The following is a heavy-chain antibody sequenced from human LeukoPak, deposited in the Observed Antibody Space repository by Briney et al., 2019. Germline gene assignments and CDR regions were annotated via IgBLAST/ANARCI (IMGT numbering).Heavy chain of an antibody. CDR1: GFTFSSYA. D-gene: IGHD2-15*01. Sequence: GGSLRLSCAASGFTFSSYAMSWVRQAPGKGLEWVSSVSSGGGGLYYADSVKGRFTISRDNSKNRLFLQMDNLRADDTAIYYCARRTCSGGTCYPLDSWGQGALVTVSS. CDR3: ARRTCSGGTCYPLDS. J-gene: IGHJ4*02. V-gene: IGHV3-23*01. CDR2: VSSGGGGL.